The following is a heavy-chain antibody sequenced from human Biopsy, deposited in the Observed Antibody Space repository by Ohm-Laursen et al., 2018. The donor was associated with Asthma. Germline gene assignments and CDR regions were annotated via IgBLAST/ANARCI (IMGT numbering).Heavy chain of an antibody. Sequence: SSVKVSCNASGYTFINYAIHWVRQAPGQRLEWMGGINAGNGTTKNSQKFQGRVTISRDTSASTAYMDLRSLRSEDTAMHYCARTYYDFLTGQVNDAFALWGQGTMVTVSS. CDR1: GYTFINYA. D-gene: IGHD3-9*01. CDR2: INAGNGTT. V-gene: IGHV1-3*01. CDR3: ARTYYDFLTGQVNDAFAL. J-gene: IGHJ3*01.